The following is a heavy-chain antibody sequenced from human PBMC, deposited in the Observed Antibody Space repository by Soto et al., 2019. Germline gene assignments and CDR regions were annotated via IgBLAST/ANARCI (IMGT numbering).Heavy chain of an antibody. J-gene: IGHJ5*02. CDR3: AKDPKSTIRFNWFDP. CDR1: GFTFSSYA. CDR2: ISGSGSGT. V-gene: IGHV3-23*01. D-gene: IGHD2-8*01. Sequence: EVQLSESGGGLVQPGGSLRLSCAASGFTFSSYAMSWVRQAPGKGLEWVSGISGSGSGTYYADSVKGRFTISRDNSKKTLYLQMNRLRAEDTAIYYCAKDPKSTIRFNWFDPWGQGTLVTVSS.